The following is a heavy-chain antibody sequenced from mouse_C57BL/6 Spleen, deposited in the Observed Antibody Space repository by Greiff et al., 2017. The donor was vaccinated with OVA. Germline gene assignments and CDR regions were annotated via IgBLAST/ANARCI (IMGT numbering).Heavy chain of an antibody. V-gene: IGHV1-61*01. CDR1: GYTFTSSW. Sequence: QVQLQQPGAELVRPGSSVKLSCKASGYTFTSSWMDWVKQRPGQGLEWIGNIYPSDSETHYNQKFKDKATLTVDKSSSTAYMQLSSLTSEDSAVYYCARRTSHGNYYAMDYWGQGTSVTVSS. CDR3: ARRTSHGNYYAMDY. J-gene: IGHJ4*01. CDR2: IYPSDSET. D-gene: IGHD2-1*01.